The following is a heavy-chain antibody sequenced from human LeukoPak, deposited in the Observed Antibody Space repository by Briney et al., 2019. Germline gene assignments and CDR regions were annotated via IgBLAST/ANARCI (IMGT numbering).Heavy chain of an antibody. V-gene: IGHV1-2*02. D-gene: IGHD2-21*01. CDR2: INPNSGVT. Sequence: ASVKVSCKTSGYTFTDYYMHWVRQAPGQGLEWMGWINPNSGVTSSAQKFQGRVTMTRDTSITTVYMEVRWLTSDDTAIYYCARADRLDGAPYLIGPWGQGTLVTVYS. CDR1: GYTFTDYY. J-gene: IGHJ5*02. CDR3: ARADRLDGAPYLIGP.